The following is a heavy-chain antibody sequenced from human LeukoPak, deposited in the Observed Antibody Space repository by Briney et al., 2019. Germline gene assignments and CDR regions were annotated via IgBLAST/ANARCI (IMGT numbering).Heavy chain of an antibody. Sequence: AGGSLRLSCAASGFTFSSYGMHWVRQAPGKGLEWVAVISYDGSNKYYADSVKGRFTISRDNSKNTLYLQMNSLRAEDTAVYYCAKELYDRVVVTPGTFDYWGQGTLVTVSS. D-gene: IGHD2-21*02. CDR3: AKELYDRVVVTPGTFDY. V-gene: IGHV3-30*18. CDR2: ISYDGSNK. CDR1: GFTFSSYG. J-gene: IGHJ4*02.